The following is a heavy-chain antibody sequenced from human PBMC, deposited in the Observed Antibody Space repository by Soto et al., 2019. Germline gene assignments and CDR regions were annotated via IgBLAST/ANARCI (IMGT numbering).Heavy chain of an antibody. CDR1: GGSFSGYY. V-gene: IGHV4-34*01. J-gene: IGHJ4*02. D-gene: IGHD3-22*01. CDR3: AASPSSGYYQNDY. CDR2: INHSGST. Sequence: LETLSLTCAVYGGSFSGYYWSWIRQPPGKGLEWIGEINHSGSTNYNPSLKSRVTISVDTSKNQFSLKLSSVTAADTAVYYCAASPSSGYYQNDYWGQGTLVTVSS.